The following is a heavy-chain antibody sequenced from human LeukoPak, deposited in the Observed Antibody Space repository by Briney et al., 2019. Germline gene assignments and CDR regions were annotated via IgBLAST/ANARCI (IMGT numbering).Heavy chain of an antibody. CDR1: GGSISSSSHY. V-gene: IGHV4-39*01. Sequence: SETLSLTCTVSGGSISSSSHYWGWIRQPPGKGLEWIGSIYYSGSTYYNLSLKSRVTISVDTSKNQFSLKLSSVTAADTAVYYCASGYSYGYDYWGQGTLVTVSS. J-gene: IGHJ4*02. CDR3: ASGYSYGYDY. CDR2: IYYSGST. D-gene: IGHD5-18*01.